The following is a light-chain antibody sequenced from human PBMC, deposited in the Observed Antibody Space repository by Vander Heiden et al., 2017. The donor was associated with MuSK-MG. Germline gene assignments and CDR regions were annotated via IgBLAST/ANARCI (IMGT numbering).Light chain of an antibody. CDR3: QQRYNTPRLT. V-gene: IGKV1-39*01. CDR2: DAS. Sequence: DVKMTQSPSSLSASVGERVTITCRASQSISSYLNWSQQKPGKDPHLLIYDASSLQSGVPSRFSGSGSGTDFTLTISSLPPADFATYYCQQRYNTPRLTFGQGTKVXIK. CDR1: QSISSY. J-gene: IGKJ1*01.